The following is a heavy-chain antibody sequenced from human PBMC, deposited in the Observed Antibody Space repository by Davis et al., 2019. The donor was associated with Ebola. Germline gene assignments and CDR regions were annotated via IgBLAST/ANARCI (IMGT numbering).Heavy chain of an antibody. V-gene: IGHV4-30-4*01. CDR2: IYYTGST. D-gene: IGHD3-3*01. CDR1: GGSISSGDYY. CDR3: ARDVAYYDFWSGYSVDV. J-gene: IGHJ6*02. Sequence: PSETLSLTCTVSGGSISSGDYYWSWIRQPPGKGLEWIGYIYYTGSTYYNPSLKSRVTISLDTSKNQFSLKLRSVTAADTAVYYCARDVAYYDFWSGYSVDVWGQGTTVTVSS.